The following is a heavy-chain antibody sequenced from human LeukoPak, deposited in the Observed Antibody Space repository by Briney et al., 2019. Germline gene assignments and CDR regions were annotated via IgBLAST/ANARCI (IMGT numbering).Heavy chain of an antibody. CDR2: IYTSGST. J-gene: IGHJ4*02. D-gene: IGHD5-12*01. CDR3: ARSRVSGYDFDY. V-gene: IGHV4-61*02. CDR1: GGSISSGSYY. Sequence: SETLSLTCTVSGGSISSGSYYWSWIRQPAGKGLEWIGRIYTSGSTNYNPSLKSRVTIPVDTSKNQFSLKLSSVTAADTAVYYCARSRVSGYDFDYWGQGTLVTVSS.